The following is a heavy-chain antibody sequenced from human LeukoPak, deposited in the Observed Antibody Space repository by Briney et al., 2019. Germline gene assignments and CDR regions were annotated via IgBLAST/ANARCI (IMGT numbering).Heavy chain of an antibody. V-gene: IGHV3-23*01. CDR1: GFTFSSYG. CDR3: AKSQGIRGYYLDY. CDR2: ISGSGGST. D-gene: IGHD5-18*01. J-gene: IGHJ4*02. Sequence: GGSLRLSCAASGFTFSSYGMHWVRQAPGKGLEWVSAISGSGGSTYYADSVKGRFTISRDNSKNTLYLQMNSLRAEDTAVYYCAKSQGIRGYYLDYWGQGTLVTVSS.